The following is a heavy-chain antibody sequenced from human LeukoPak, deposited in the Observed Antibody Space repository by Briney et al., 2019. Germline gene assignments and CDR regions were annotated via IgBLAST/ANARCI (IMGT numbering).Heavy chain of an antibody. D-gene: IGHD6-13*01. CDR3: ARDPYSNFFGAFDI. Sequence: GGSLRLSCVASKFTFSSYWMSRVRQAPGKGLEWMANIKRDGSEEYYVDSVKGRFTISRDDAKNSLYLQMNSLRAEDTAVYYCARDPYSNFFGAFDIWGQGTMVTVSS. J-gene: IGHJ3*02. V-gene: IGHV3-7*04. CDR1: KFTFSSYW. CDR2: IKRDGSEE.